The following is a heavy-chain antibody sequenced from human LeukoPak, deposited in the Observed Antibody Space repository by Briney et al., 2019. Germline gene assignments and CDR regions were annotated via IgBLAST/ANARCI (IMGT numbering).Heavy chain of an antibody. Sequence: SETLSLTCTVSGGSISSYYWSWVRQPPGKGLEWIGFVYYTGSTNYSPSLKSRVTISVDTSKNQFSLKLSSVTAADTAVYYCARTSSGFAFDYWGQGTLVTVSS. J-gene: IGHJ4*02. V-gene: IGHV4-59*01. CDR1: GGSISSYY. D-gene: IGHD3-22*01. CDR2: VYYTGST. CDR3: ARTSSGFAFDY.